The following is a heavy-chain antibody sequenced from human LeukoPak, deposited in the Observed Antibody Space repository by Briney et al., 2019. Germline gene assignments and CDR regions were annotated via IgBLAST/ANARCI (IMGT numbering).Heavy chain of an antibody. V-gene: IGHV3-23*01. D-gene: IGHD2-21*01. CDR2: IGDSGVSK. J-gene: IGHJ3*01. Sequence: GASLRLSCAASGFTFSTYAMNWVRHATGKGPEWVLGIGDSGVSKYSADSVNGLFAISKDNTKNTLYLRMNRMRVEDAAEYYGAKDVQCVANAFDFWGPGTMVTVSS. CDR1: GFTFSTYA. CDR3: AKDVQCVANAFDF.